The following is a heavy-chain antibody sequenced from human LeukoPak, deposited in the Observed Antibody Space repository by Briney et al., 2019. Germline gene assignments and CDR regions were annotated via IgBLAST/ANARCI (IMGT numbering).Heavy chain of an antibody. Sequence: PGGSLRLSCAASGFTFDDYTMHWVRQAPGKGLEWVSLISWDGGSTYYADSVKGRFTISRDNSKNSLYLQMNSLRTEDTALYYCAKDISHAVAGTGFDYWGQGTLVTVSS. CDR3: AKDISHAVAGTGFDY. V-gene: IGHV3-43*01. J-gene: IGHJ4*02. CDR1: GFTFDDYT. D-gene: IGHD6-19*01. CDR2: ISWDGGST.